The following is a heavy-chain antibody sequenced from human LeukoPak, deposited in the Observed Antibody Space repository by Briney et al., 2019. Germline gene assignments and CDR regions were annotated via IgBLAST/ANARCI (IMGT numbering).Heavy chain of an antibody. J-gene: IGHJ5*02. D-gene: IGHD3-10*01. V-gene: IGHV4-4*07. Sequence: SETLSLTXTVSGGSICSYYWSWIRQAAGKGLEWLGRIYTSGSTNYNPSLKSRVTMSVDTSKNQFSLKLSSVTAADTAVYYCARDCGLSGSGSYYTNWFDPWGQGTLVTVSS. CDR3: ARDCGLSGSGSYYTNWFDP. CDR1: GGSICSYY. CDR2: IYTSGST.